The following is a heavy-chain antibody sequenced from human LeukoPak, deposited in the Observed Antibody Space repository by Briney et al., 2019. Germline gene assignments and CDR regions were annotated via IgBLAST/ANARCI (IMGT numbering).Heavy chain of an antibody. CDR3: ARSGSGSADYYYYMDV. Sequence: VASVKVSCKASGYTFTSYYMHWVRQAPGQGLEWMGIINPSGGSTSYAQKFQARVTMTRDTSTSTVYMELSSPRSEDTAVYYCARSGSGSADYYYYMDVWGKGTTVTVSS. CDR1: GYTFTSYY. CDR2: INPSGGST. J-gene: IGHJ6*03. D-gene: IGHD3-10*01. V-gene: IGHV1-46*03.